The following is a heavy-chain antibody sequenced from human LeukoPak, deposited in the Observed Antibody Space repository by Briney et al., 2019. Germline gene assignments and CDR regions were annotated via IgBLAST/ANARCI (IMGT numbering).Heavy chain of an antibody. CDR1: GYSFSSGYY. CDR3: AREITMVRGASNWFDP. CDR2: IYHSGST. D-gene: IGHD3-10*01. V-gene: IGHV4-38-2*02. J-gene: IGHJ5*02. Sequence: SETLSLTCTVSGYSFSSGYYWGWIRQPPGKGLEWIGSIYHSGSTYYKPSLKSRVTISVDTSKNQFSLKLSSVTAADTAVYYCAREITMVRGASNWFDPWGQGTLVTVSS.